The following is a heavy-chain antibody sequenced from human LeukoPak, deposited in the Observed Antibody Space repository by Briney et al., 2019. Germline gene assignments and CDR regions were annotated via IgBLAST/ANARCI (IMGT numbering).Heavy chain of an antibody. J-gene: IGHJ3*02. CDR3: AKEGYSGYDAFDI. V-gene: IGHV3-23*01. CDR1: GFTFSSYA. Sequence: GGSLRLSCAASGFTFSSYAMSWVRQAPGKGLEWVSAISGSGGSTYYADSVKGRFTISRDNSKNTLFFQMNSLRAEDTDVYYCAKEGYSGYDAFDIWGQGTMVSVSS. D-gene: IGHD5-12*01. CDR2: ISGSGGST.